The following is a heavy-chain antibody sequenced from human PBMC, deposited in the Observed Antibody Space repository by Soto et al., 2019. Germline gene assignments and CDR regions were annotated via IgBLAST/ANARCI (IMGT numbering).Heavy chain of an antibody. J-gene: IGHJ5*02. D-gene: IGHD3-3*01. CDR1: GYTFTSYG. Sequence: QVQLVQSGAEVKKPGASVKVSCKASGYTFTSYGITWVRQAPGQGLEWMGWISGYNGNTNYAQKFQGRVTTTTDTSTSTAYMELRSLRSDDTAVYYCARVGGYDFWSGYPTYNWFDPWGQGTLVTVSS. V-gene: IGHV1-18*01. CDR2: ISGYNGNT. CDR3: ARVGGYDFWSGYPTYNWFDP.